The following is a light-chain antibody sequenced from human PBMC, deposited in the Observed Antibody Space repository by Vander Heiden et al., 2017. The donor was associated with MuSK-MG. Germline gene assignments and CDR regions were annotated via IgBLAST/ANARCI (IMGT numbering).Light chain of an antibody. Sequence: EIVLTQSPGTLSLSPGERATLSCRASQTINSNYLAWYQQKPGQALRLLMYGASSRATGIPDRFSGSGSGTDFTLTISGVEPEDSALYYCQQDVRSPSTFGQGTKVEIK. CDR2: GAS. V-gene: IGKV3-20*01. CDR3: QQDVRSPST. J-gene: IGKJ1*01. CDR1: QTINSNY.